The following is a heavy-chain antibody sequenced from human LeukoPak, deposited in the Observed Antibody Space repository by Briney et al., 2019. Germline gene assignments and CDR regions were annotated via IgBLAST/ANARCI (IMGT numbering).Heavy chain of an antibody. D-gene: IGHD2-2*01. V-gene: IGHV1-2*02. CDR1: GYTFTGYY. Sequence: GASVKVSCKASGYTFTGYYMHWVRQAPGQGLEWMGWINPNSGGTNYAQKFQGRVTMTRDTSISTAYMELSRLRSDDTAVYYCARGTPNFRAYTKDIVVVPAAPLDYWGQGTLVTVSS. CDR3: ARGTPNFRAYTKDIVVVPAAPLDY. CDR2: INPNSGGT. J-gene: IGHJ4*02.